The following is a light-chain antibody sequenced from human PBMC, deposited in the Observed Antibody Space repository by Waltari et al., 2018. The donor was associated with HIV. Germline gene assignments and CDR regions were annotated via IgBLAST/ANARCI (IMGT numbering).Light chain of an antibody. CDR1: PIDIAPIFH. J-gene: IGLJ3*02. CDR3: SSYSTSGFLL. Sequence: QSALPQPASLSGFPGQSVTITSPGFPIDIAPIFHVPLDHQHPGKVPKPVIFGVTNRASEISDRFSGSRSGDTASLIISGLQSEDEAHYYCSSYSTSGFLLFGGGTKLTVL. V-gene: IGLV2-14*01. CDR2: GVT.